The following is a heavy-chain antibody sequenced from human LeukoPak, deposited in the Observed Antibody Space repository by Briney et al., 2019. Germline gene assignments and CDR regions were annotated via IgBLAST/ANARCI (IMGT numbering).Heavy chain of an antibody. CDR1: GFTFSSYA. Sequence: PGRSLRLSCAASGFTFSSYAMSWVRQAPGKGLEGVSAISGSGGSTYYADSVKGRFTISRDNSKNTLYLQMNSLRAEDTAVYYCAKDRPDVMTTVTGRLWGQGTLVTVSS. J-gene: IGHJ4*02. V-gene: IGHV3-23*01. D-gene: IGHD4-17*01. CDR2: ISGSGGST. CDR3: AKDRPDVMTTVTGRL.